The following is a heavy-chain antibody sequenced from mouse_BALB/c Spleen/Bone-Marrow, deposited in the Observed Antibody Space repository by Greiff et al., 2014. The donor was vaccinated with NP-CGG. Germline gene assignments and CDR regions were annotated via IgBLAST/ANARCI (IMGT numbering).Heavy chain of an antibody. D-gene: IGHD2-10*02. CDR2: ISDGGNYS. CDR3: ARSRMRYGAMDY. V-gene: IGHV5-4*02. CDR1: GFTFSDYY. J-gene: IGHJ4*01. Sequence: EVKLVESGGGLVKPGGSLKLSCAASGFTFSDYYMYWLRQTPEKRLEWVATISDGGNYSYYPDSVKGRFTISRDNAKNNLYLQMSSLKSEDTATYYCARSRMRYGAMDYWGQGTSVTVFS.